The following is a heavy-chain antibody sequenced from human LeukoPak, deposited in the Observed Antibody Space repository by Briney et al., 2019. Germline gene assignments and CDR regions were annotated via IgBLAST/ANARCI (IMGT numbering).Heavy chain of an antibody. CDR3: ARDGDTYYYDSSGYLY. D-gene: IGHD3-22*01. V-gene: IGHV3-30-3*01. CDR2: ISHDGSNK. Sequence: GGSLRLTCAASGFTFSSYAMHWVRQAPGKGLEWVAVISHDGSNKYYADSVKGRFTISRDNSKNTLYLQMNSLRAEDTAVYYCARDGDTYYYDSSGYLYWGQGTLVTVSS. J-gene: IGHJ4*02. CDR1: GFTFSSYA.